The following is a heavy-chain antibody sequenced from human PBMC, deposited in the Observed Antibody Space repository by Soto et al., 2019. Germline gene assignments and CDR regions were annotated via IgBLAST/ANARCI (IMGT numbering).Heavy chain of an antibody. CDR1: GYTFSHYA. V-gene: IGHV1-3*01. Sequence: ASVKVSCKASGYTFSHYAMHWVRQAPGQRLEWMGWINAGNGDTEYSQKFQDRVTITKDSSASTAYMEFSDLRSEDTAVYYCARSYDYIWGNYRRGAFEIWGQGTMVTVSS. CDR3: ARSYDYIWGNYRRGAFEI. CDR2: INAGNGDT. D-gene: IGHD3-16*02. J-gene: IGHJ3*02.